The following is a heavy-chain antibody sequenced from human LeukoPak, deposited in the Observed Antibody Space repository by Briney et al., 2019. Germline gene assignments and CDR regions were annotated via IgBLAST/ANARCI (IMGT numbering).Heavy chain of an antibody. D-gene: IGHD6-19*01. CDR2: INPNSGGR. Sequence: ASVKVSCKASGYTFTGYYIHWVRQAPGQGLEWMGWINPNSGGRNSAQKFQGRVTLTRDTSISTAYLELSSLRSDDTAVYYCARDLGSGWIIVDYWGQGTLVTVSS. CDR3: ARDLGSGWIIVDY. CDR1: GYTFTGYY. V-gene: IGHV1-2*02. J-gene: IGHJ4*02.